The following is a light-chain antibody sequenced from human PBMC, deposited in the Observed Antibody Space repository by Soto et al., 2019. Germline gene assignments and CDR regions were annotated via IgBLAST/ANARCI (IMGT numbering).Light chain of an antibody. CDR3: QQYGRSPPWT. CDR1: QSVSSSY. J-gene: IGKJ1*01. CDR2: GAS. Sequence: EIVLTQSPGTLSLSPGERATLSCRASQSVSSSYLAWYQQKPGQAPRLLIYGASSRAPGIPDRFSGSGSGTDFTLTISRLEPEDFAVYYCQQYGRSPPWTFGQGTKVEIK. V-gene: IGKV3-20*01.